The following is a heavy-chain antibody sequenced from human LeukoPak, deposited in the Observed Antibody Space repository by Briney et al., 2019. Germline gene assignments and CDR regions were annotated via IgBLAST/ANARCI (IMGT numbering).Heavy chain of an antibody. V-gene: IGHV1-69*01. CDR3: AVGVRGSGSYQIWGLAFDI. Sequence: GSSVKVSCKASGGTFSNYVINWVRQAPGQGLEWMGGIIPIFATADYAQKFQGRVTITADESTSTAYMELSSLRSEDTAVYYCAVGVRGSGSYQIWGLAFDIWGQGTMVTVSS. CDR1: GGTFSNYV. J-gene: IGHJ3*02. D-gene: IGHD3-10*01. CDR2: IIPIFATA.